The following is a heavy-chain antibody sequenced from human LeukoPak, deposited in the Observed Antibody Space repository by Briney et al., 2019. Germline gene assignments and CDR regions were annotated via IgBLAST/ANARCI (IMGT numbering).Heavy chain of an antibody. Sequence: GGSLRLSCAASTFSVSSNYMTWVRQAPGKGLEWVSYISSTISTIYYADSVKGRFTISRDNAKSSLYLQMNSLRDEDTAVYYCARGMSRQQLFDYWGQGTLVTVSS. CDR3: ARGMSRQQLFDY. CDR2: ISSTISTI. CDR1: TFSVSSNY. J-gene: IGHJ4*02. V-gene: IGHV3-48*02. D-gene: IGHD6-13*01.